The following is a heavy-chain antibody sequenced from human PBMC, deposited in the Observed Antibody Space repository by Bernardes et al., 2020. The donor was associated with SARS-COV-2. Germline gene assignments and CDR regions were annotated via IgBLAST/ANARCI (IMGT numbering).Heavy chain of an antibody. V-gene: IGHV3-21*01. CDR1: GFRFSSHS. CDR3: ARGEDGIIPTVPDY. Sequence: VSLRLSCVASGFRFSSHSINWVRQAPGKGLEWVASISSGSGYRYYTDSVRGRFTISRDNPKKSLYLQMNSLRVEDTAVYYCARGEDGIIPTVPDYWGQGTLVTVSS. CDR2: ISSGSGYR. D-gene: IGHD3-3*01. J-gene: IGHJ4*02.